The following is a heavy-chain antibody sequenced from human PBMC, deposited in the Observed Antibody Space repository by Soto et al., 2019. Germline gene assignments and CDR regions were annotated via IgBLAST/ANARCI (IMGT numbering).Heavy chain of an antibody. CDR3: ARMIYSSGWYYYYMDV. CDR2: IYYSGST. Sequence: SETLSLTCTVSGGSISSSSYYWGWIRQPPGKGLEWIGSIYYSGSTYYNPSLKSRVTISVDTSKNQFSLKLSSVTAADTAVYYCARMIYSSGWYYYYMDVWGKGTTVTVSS. D-gene: IGHD6-19*01. V-gene: IGHV4-39*01. CDR1: GGSISSSSYY. J-gene: IGHJ6*03.